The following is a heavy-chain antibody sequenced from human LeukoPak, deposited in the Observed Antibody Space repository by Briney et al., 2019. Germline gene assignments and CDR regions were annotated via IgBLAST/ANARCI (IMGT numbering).Heavy chain of an antibody. D-gene: IGHD2-8*01. CDR1: GGSISSSNW. V-gene: IGHV4-4*02. CDR3: ARVPFDTNAYYYYYGMDV. J-gene: IGHJ6*02. CDR2: IFQSGTT. Sequence: SETLSLTCAVSGGSISSSNWWSWVRQPPGKGLEWIGEIFQSGTTNYNPSLKRRVTISVDKSKNQFSLTLTSVTAADTAVYYCARVPFDTNAYYYYYGMDVWGQGTTVTVSS.